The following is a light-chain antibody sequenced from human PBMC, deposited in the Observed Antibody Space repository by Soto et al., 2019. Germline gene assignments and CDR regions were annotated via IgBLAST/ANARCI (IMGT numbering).Light chain of an antibody. J-gene: IGLJ1*01. V-gene: IGLV2-23*02. CDR3: CSYAGSSTPLI. CDR2: EVS. Sequence: SALTQPASVTGSPGHSITISCTGTSSDVGSYILVSWYQQHPGKAPKLMIYEVSKRPSGVSNRFSGSKSGNTASLTISGLQAEDEADYYCCSYAGSSTPLIFGTGTKVTVL. CDR1: SSDVGSYIL.